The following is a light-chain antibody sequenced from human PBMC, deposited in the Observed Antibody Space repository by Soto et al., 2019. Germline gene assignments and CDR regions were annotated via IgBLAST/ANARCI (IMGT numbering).Light chain of an antibody. CDR3: QQYDKWPWT. Sequence: DIVMTQSPATLSMSPGERATLSCRASQTINNNLAWNQQKPGQAPRLLIYGASTRATGIPDRFSGSGSGTEFTLTISSLQSEDFAVYYCQQYDKWPWTFGQGTKVDI. CDR2: GAS. V-gene: IGKV3-15*01. J-gene: IGKJ1*01. CDR1: QTINNN.